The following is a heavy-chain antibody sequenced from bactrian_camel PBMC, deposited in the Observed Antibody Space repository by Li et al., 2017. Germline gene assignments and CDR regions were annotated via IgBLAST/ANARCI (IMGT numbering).Heavy chain of an antibody. CDR1: GYIDSTYC. J-gene: IGHJ6*01. CDR3: AARFQGGFGYGGLCTDVPADFPY. Sequence: HVQLVESGGGSALAGGSLRLSCAAAGYIDSTYCMGWFRQAPGKEREGVAAIDSDGSTSYRDSVKGRFTITKDSAKNTLYLQIDSLKPEDTATYYCAARFQGGFGYGGLCTDVPADFPYWGQGTQVTVS. V-gene: IGHV3S53*01. CDR2: IDSDGST. D-gene: IGHD5*01.